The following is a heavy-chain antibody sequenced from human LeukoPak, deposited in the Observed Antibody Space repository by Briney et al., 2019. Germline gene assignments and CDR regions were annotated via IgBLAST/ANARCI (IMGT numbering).Heavy chain of an antibody. CDR3: ARETRHPYPSTDY. J-gene: IGHJ4*02. CDR2: ISSSSSTI. D-gene: IGHD2-2*01. V-gene: IGHV3-48*04. CDR1: GFTFSSYS. Sequence: GGSLRLSCAASGFTFSSYSMNWVRQAPGKGLEWVSYISSSSSTIYYADSVKGRFTISRDNAKNSLYLQMNSLRAEDTAVYYCARETRHPYPSTDYWGQGTLVTVSS.